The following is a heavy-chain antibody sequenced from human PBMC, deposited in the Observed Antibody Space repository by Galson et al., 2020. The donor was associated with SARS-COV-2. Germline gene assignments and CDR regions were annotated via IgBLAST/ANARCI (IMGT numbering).Heavy chain of an antibody. V-gene: IGHV3-72*01. J-gene: IGHJ4*02. CDR1: GFTLSDHY. D-gene: IGHD2-15*01. Sequence: TGGSLRLSCAASGFTLSDHYVDWVRQAPGKGLEWVGRSKNRRNSYTTEYAAAVKGRFIISSDDSKNSLYVHMNSLKTEATDVYYCVRWTDCSAYYWGQVTLVTVSS. CDR2: SKNRRNSYTT. CDR3: VRWTDCSAYY.